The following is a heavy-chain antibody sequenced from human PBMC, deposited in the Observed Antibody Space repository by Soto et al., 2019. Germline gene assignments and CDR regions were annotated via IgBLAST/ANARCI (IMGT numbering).Heavy chain of an antibody. D-gene: IGHD3-10*01. CDR1: GYTFTSYG. CDR3: ARGQADYYGSGSYHYYGMDV. CDR2: ISAYNGNT. J-gene: IGHJ6*02. Sequence: QVQLVQSGAEVKKPGASVKISCKASGYTFTSYGISWVRQAPGQGLAWMGWISAYNGNTNYAQKLQGRVTMTTDTSTSTAYMELRSLISDDTAVYYGARGQADYYGSGSYHYYGMDVWGQGTTVTVSS. V-gene: IGHV1-18*01.